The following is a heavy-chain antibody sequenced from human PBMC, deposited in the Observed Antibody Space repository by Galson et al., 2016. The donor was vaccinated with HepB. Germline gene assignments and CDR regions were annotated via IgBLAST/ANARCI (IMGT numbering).Heavy chain of an antibody. V-gene: IGHV4-4*02. CDR1: GGSINSYNW. CDR3: APLGYCTGGTCYKVY. CDR2: IYHSGTT. Sequence: ETLSLTCTVSGGSINSYNWWSWVRQTPGKGLEWIGEIYHSGTTNYNSSLKSRATISLDKSKNQFSLKLTSVTAADTAVYYCAPLGYCTGGTCYKVYWGHGTLVTVSS. J-gene: IGHJ4*01. D-gene: IGHD2-15*01.